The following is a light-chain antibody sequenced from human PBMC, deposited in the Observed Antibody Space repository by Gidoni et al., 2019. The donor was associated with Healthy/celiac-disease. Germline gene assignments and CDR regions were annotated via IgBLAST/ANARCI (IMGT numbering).Light chain of an antibody. CDR1: QSVSSY. V-gene: IGKV3-11*01. CDR2: DAS. CDR3: QQRSNWPQGVT. J-gene: IGKJ5*01. Sequence: EIALTQSPATLSLSPGERATLSCRASQSVSSYLAWYQQKPGQAPRLLIYDASNRATGIPARFSGSGSGTDFTLTISSLEPEDFAVYDGQQRSNWPQGVTFXQXTRLEIK.